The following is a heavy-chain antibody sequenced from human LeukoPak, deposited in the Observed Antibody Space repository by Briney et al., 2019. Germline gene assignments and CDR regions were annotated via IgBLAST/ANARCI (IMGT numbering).Heavy chain of an antibody. V-gene: IGHV1-46*01. CDR1: GYTFISYY. D-gene: IGHD2-2*01. J-gene: IGHJ4*02. Sequence: ASVKVSCKASGYTFISYYMHWVRQAPGQGLEWMGIINPSGGSTTYAQMFQGRVILTRNTSISTAYMELSSLRSEDTAVYYCALDIVVVPTQPGDYWGQGALVTVSS. CDR2: INPSGGST. CDR3: ALDIVVVPTQPGDY.